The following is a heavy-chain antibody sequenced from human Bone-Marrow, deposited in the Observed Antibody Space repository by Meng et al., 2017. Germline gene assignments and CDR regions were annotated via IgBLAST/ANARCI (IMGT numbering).Heavy chain of an antibody. J-gene: IGHJ5*02. D-gene: IGHD1-1*01. CDR3: ARETTRVWCFDP. V-gene: IGHV1-46*01. Sequence: VHLVQSGAEVKKPWASGKVSFKASGYTFTGYYMPWVRQAPGQGLEWMGIINPSGGSTSYAQKFQGRVTMTRDTSTSTVYMELSSLRSEDTAVYYCARETTRVWCFDPWGQGTLVTVSS. CDR1: GYTFTGYY. CDR2: INPSGGST.